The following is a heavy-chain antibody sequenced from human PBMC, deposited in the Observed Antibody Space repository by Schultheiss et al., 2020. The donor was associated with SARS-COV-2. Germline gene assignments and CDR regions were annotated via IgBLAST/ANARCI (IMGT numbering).Heavy chain of an antibody. CDR3: ARDGQAYDFWSGYYNWFDP. J-gene: IGHJ5*02. D-gene: IGHD3-3*01. V-gene: IGHV4-30-2*01. Sequence: SQTLSLTCTVSGGSISSGGYYWSWIRQPPGKGLEWMGYIYHSGSIYYNPSLKSRVTMSVDTSKNQFSLKLSSVTAADTAVYYCARDGQAYDFWSGYYNWFDPWGQGTLVTVSS. CDR2: IYHSGSI. CDR1: GGSISSGGYY.